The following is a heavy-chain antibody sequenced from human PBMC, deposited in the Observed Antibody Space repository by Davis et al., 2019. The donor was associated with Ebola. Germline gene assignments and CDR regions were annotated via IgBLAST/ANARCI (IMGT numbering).Heavy chain of an antibody. CDR1: GYTFTSYG. Sequence: ASVKVSCKASGYTFTSYGISWVRQAPGQRLEWMGWISAYNGNTNYAQKLQGRVTVTTDTSTSTAYMELRSLRSDDTAVYYCARDMGMVQEANWFDPWGQGTLVTVSS. J-gene: IGHJ5*02. D-gene: IGHD3-10*01. CDR2: ISAYNGNT. CDR3: ARDMGMVQEANWFDP. V-gene: IGHV1-18*01.